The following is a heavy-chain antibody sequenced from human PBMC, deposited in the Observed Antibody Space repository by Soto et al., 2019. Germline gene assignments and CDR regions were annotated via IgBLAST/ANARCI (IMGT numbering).Heavy chain of an antibody. J-gene: IGHJ4*02. V-gene: IGHV1-2*02. CDR3: ATRYVTISSSRDYFDY. D-gene: IGHD3-3*01. CDR1: GYTFTGYY. Sequence: ASVKVSCKASGYTFTGYYMHWVRQAPGQGPEWMGWINPNSGGTNYAQKFQGRVTITADESTSTAYMELSSLRSEDTAVYYCATRYVTISSSRDYFDYWGQGTLVTVSS. CDR2: INPNSGGT.